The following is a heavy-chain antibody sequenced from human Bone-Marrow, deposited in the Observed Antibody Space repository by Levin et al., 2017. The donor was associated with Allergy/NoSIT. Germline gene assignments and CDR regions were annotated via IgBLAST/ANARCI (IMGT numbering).Heavy chain of an antibody. CDR1: GGSISTYY. CDR3: ARAIPSGGNSYYYYYMDV. V-gene: IGHV4-59*01. Sequence: PSETLSLTCTVSGGSISTYYWSWIRQPPEKRLEWIGYIYYSGSTKYNPSLKSRVTLLVDTSKNLFSLKLSSVTAADSAGYFCARAIPSGGNSYYYYYMDVWGKGTTVTVSS. D-gene: IGHD4-23*01. CDR2: IYYSGST. J-gene: IGHJ6*03.